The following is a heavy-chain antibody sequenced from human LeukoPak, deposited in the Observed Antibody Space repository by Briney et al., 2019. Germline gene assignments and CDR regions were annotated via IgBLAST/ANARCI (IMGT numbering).Heavy chain of an antibody. V-gene: IGHV4-4*02. CDR3: AREQHRRDSSGYMALDAFDI. D-gene: IGHD3-22*01. CDR2: IYHSGST. CDR1: GGSISSSNW. J-gene: IGHJ3*02. Sequence: PSETLSLTCAVSGGSISSSNWWSWVRQPPGKGLEWIGEIYHSGSTNYNPSLKSRVTISVDKSKNQCSLKLSSVTAADTAVYYGAREQHRRDSSGYMALDAFDIWGQGTMVTVSS.